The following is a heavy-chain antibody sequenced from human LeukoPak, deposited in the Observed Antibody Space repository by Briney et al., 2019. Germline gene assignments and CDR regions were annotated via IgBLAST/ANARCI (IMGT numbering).Heavy chain of an antibody. J-gene: IGHJ3*02. CDR1: GFTFSRYE. Sequence: GASVRLSCAASGFTFSRYEMNWVRQAPGKGLEWVSYIKNSGSTIYNADSVKGRFTISRDNAKKSLYLQMNSLRAEDTALYYCARITEVAYDSSGAFDIWGQGTMVTVSS. CDR2: IKNSGSTI. D-gene: IGHD3-22*01. CDR3: ARITEVAYDSSGAFDI. V-gene: IGHV3-48*03.